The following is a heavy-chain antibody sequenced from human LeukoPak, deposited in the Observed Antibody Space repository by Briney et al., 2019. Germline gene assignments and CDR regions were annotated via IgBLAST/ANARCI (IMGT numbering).Heavy chain of an antibody. CDR2: ISGSGGTT. CDR1: GGSISSYY. Sequence: ETLSLTCTVSGGSISSYYWSWVRQAPGKGLEWVSAISGSGGTTYYADSVKGRFTISRDNSKNTLHLQMNSLRVEDTAVYYCAKWGPGYDFWSGVPHWGQGTLVTVSS. CDR3: AKWGPGYDFWSGVPH. J-gene: IGHJ4*02. V-gene: IGHV3-23*01. D-gene: IGHD3-3*01.